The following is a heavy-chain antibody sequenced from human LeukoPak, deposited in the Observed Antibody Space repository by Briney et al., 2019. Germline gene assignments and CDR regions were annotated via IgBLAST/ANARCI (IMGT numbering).Heavy chain of an antibody. J-gene: IGHJ6*02. Sequence: ASLYVSCKASGYTFTGYYMHWVRQAPGQGLEWMGWINPDTGATDIALKFQGRVTMTRDTSISAAYMELSRLRSDDTAVYYCTRDHGSDINCYEDYYYGMDVWGQGTTVTVSS. CDR2: INPDTGAT. D-gene: IGHD2-2*01. CDR3: TRDHGSDINCYEDYYYGMDV. V-gene: IGHV1-2*02. CDR1: GYTFTGYY.